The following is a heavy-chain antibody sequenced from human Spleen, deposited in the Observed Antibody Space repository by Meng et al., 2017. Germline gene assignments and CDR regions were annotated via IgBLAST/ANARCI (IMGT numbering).Heavy chain of an antibody. J-gene: IGHJ4*02. CDR3: ARASSKGSGTFYKVNYFDS. D-gene: IGHD3-10*01. CDR1: GFTVSHNY. V-gene: IGHV4-34*01. Sequence: GSLRLSCAASGFTVSHNYMSWVRQAPGKGLEWIGEISQSGSTNYNPSLKSRVTISIDTSKNQFSLKLTSVTAADTAVFYCARASSKGSGTFYKVNYFDSWSQGTLVTVSS. CDR2: ISQSGST.